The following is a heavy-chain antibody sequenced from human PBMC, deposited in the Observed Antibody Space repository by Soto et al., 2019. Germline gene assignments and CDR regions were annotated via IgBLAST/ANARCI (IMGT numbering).Heavy chain of an antibody. Sequence: ASVKVSCKASGYSFTDYHIHWVRQAPGQGLESLGRINPKSGGTSTAQKFQGWVTMSTDTSISTASMELTRLTSDDTAIYYCARGASTDCSNGVCSFFYNHDMDVWGQGTTVTVSS. CDR2: INPKSGGT. CDR1: GYSFTDYH. J-gene: IGHJ6*02. CDR3: ARGASTDCSNGVCSFFYNHDMDV. V-gene: IGHV1-2*04. D-gene: IGHD2-8*01.